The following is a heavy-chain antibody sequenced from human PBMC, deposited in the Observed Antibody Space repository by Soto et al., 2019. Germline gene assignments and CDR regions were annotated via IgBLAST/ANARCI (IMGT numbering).Heavy chain of an antibody. D-gene: IGHD2-21*01. Sequence: QVQLQESGPGLVKPSETLSLTCTVSGGSISGYYWSWIRQPPGKGLEWIGYVYITGSTVYNPSFKSRATISGDTSKEQSSLNLISVTATDAAVYYCARYFWAYCGTECFLLDDWGQGTMVTVSS. CDR1: GGSISGYY. J-gene: IGHJ6*02. V-gene: IGHV4-59*01. CDR2: VYITGST. CDR3: ARYFWAYCGTECFLLDD.